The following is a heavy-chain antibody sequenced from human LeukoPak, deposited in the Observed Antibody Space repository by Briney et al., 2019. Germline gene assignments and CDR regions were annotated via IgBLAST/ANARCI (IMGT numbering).Heavy chain of an antibody. CDR2: ISSGSHYI. Sequence: GGSLRLSCVASGFTFSGYTMNWVRQAPGRGLEWVSSISSGSHYIYYADSVRGQFTISRDNAENSLHLHMSSLRAEDTAVYYCATPPSVTWFDPWGQGTLVTVSS. D-gene: IGHD4-23*01. V-gene: IGHV3-21*01. J-gene: IGHJ5*02. CDR1: GFTFSGYT. CDR3: ATPPSVTWFDP.